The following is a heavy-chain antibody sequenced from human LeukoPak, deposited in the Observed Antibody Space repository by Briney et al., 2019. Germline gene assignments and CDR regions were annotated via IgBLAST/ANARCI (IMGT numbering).Heavy chain of an antibody. CDR1: GGSISSYY. CDR2: IYTSGST. D-gene: IGHD3-3*01. J-gene: IGHJ6*02. CDR3: ARESRATIFGVVIRDYYYGMDV. V-gene: IGHV4-4*07. Sequence: PSETLSLTSTVSGGSISSYYWSWIRQPAGKGLEWIGRIYTSGSTNYNPSLKSRVTMSVDTSKNQFSLKLSSVTAADTAVYYCARESRATIFGVVIRDYYYGMDVWGQGTTVTVSS.